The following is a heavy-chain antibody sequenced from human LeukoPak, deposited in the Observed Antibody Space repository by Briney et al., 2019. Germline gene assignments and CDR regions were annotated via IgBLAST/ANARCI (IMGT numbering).Heavy chain of an antibody. CDR1: GFTFSSYG. CDR3: AKDGRYYYDSSGYQFDY. J-gene: IGHJ4*02. V-gene: IGHV3-30*02. CDR2: IRYDGSNK. Sequence: PGGSLRLPCAASGFTFSSYGMHWVRQAPGKGLEWVAFIRYDGSNKYYADSVKGRFTISRDNSKNTLYLQMNSLRAEDTAVYYCAKDGRYYYDSSGYQFDYWGQGTLVTVSS. D-gene: IGHD3-22*01.